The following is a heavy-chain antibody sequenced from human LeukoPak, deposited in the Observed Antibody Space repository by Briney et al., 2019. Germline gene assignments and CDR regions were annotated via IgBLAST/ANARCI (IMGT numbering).Heavy chain of an antibody. J-gene: IGHJ5*02. CDR1: GASISSYY. CDR3: ARGQPQRYSSGWYVNWFDP. Sequence: SETLSLTCTVSGASISSYYWSWIRQPPGKGLEWIGYIYYSGTTKYNPSLKSRVTISIDTSENQFSLKVNSLTAADTAVYYCARGQPQRYSSGWYVNWFDPWGQGTLVTVSS. V-gene: IGHV4-59*01. D-gene: IGHD6-19*01. CDR2: IYYSGTT.